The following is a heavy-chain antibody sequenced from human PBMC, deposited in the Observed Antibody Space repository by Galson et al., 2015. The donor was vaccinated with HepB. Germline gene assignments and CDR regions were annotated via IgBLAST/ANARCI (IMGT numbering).Heavy chain of an antibody. Sequence: SLRLSCAASGFTFSSYSMNWVRQAPGKGLGWVSYISSSSSTIYYADSVKGRFTISRDNAKNSLYLQMNSLRAEDTAVYYCARGGWEAAGIFHDAFDIWGQGTMVTVSS. CDR2: ISSSSSTI. D-gene: IGHD6-13*01. CDR1: GFTFSSYS. CDR3: ARGGWEAAGIFHDAFDI. J-gene: IGHJ3*02. V-gene: IGHV3-48*04.